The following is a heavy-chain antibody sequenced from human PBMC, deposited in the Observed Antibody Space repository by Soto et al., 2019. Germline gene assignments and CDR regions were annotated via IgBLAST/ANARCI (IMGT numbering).Heavy chain of an antibody. CDR2: IYYSGST. CDR3: ARHMGLVGDDY. J-gene: IGHJ4*02. D-gene: IGHD1-26*01. V-gene: IGHV4-39*01. Sequence: QLQLQESGPGLVKPSETLSLTCTVSGGSISSSSYYWGWIRQPPGKGLEWIGSIYYSGSTYYNPSLKSRVTISVDTSKNQFSLKLSSVTAADTAVYCCARHMGLVGDDYWGQGTLVTVSS. CDR1: GGSISSSSYY.